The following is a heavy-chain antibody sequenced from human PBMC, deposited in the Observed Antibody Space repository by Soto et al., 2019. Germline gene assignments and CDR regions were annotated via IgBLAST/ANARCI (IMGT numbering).Heavy chain of an antibody. V-gene: IGHV5-51*01. Sequence: GESLKISCKGSGYSFTSYWIGWVRQMPGKGLEWMGIIYPGDSDTRYSPSFQGQVTISADKSISTAYLQWSSLKASDTAMYYCARPTYYYDSSGYYYYGMDVWGQGTTVTVSS. D-gene: IGHD3-22*01. CDR2: IYPGDSDT. CDR3: ARPTYYYDSSGYYYYGMDV. CDR1: GYSFTSYW. J-gene: IGHJ6*02.